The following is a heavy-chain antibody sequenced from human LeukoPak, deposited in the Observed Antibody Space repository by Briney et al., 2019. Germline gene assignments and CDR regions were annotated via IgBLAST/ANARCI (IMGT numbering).Heavy chain of an antibody. CDR3: ARGEWSSSPFDY. CDR1: GFGFSRYW. CDR2: IYRDGSTT. V-gene: IGHV3-74*01. J-gene: IGHJ4*02. D-gene: IGHD6-6*01. Sequence: GGSLRLSCAASGFGFSRYWMHWVRQAPGTGLKWVSRIYRDGSTTDYADSVKARFTISRDNAKNSLYLQLNSLRAEDTALYYCARGEWSSSPFDYWGQGTLVTVSS.